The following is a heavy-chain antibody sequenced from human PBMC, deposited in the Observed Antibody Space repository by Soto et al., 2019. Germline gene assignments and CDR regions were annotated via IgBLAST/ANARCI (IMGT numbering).Heavy chain of an antibody. Sequence: EVQLVESGGGLVQPGGSLKLSCAASGFTFSGSAMHWVRQASGKGLEWVGRIRSKANSYATVYAASVKGRFTISRDDSKNTAYLQMNSLKTEDTAVYYCTRRGGIRAVRDGMDVWGQGTTVTVSS. CDR2: IRSKANSYAT. V-gene: IGHV3-73*01. D-gene: IGHD3-3*02. CDR3: TRRGGIRAVRDGMDV. J-gene: IGHJ6*02. CDR1: GFTFSGSA.